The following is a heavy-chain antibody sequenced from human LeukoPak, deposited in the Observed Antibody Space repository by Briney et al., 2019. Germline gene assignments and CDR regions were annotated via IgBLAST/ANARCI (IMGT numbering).Heavy chain of an antibody. CDR3: TFSSYGDHVGVDAFDI. CDR1: GFTFSSYW. D-gene: IGHD4-17*01. J-gene: IGHJ3*02. V-gene: IGHV3-74*01. CDR2: INSDGSST. Sequence: GGSLRLSRAASGFTFSSYWMHWVRQAPGKGLVWVSRINSDGSSTNYADSMKGRFTISRDNAKNTVYLQMNSLSAEDTAIYYCTFSSYGDHVGVDAFDIWGQGTMVTVSS.